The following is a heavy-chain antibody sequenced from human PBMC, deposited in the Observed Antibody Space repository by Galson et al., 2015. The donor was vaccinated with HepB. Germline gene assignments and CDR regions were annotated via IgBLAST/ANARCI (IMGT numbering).Heavy chain of an antibody. CDR3: AKVAIRCATYQYFDF. CDR2: ITGDGETM. Sequence: SLRLSCATSGFRFTKYSMNWVRQAPGKGLQSILSITGDGETMYYADSVKGRLTTSRDSSRNSVYLLMNGLRAEDTAVYYCAKVAIRCATYQYFDFLGHGTLVTVSS. J-gene: IGHJ2*01. D-gene: IGHD2-2*01. V-gene: IGHV3-48*01. CDR1: GFRFTKYS.